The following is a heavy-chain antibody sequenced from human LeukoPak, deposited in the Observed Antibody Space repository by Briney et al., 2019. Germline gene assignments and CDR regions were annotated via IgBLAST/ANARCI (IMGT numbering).Heavy chain of an antibody. J-gene: IGHJ4*02. CDR3: ATLAYCGGDCYSALDY. D-gene: IGHD2-21*02. CDR1: GYTLAELS. CDR2: FDPEDGET. Sequence: ASVKVSCKVSGYTLAELSMHWVRQAPGKGLEWMGGFDPEDGETIYAQKFQGRVTMTEDTSTDTAYMELSSLRSEDTAVYYCATLAYCGGDCYSALDYWGQGTLVTVSS. V-gene: IGHV1-24*01.